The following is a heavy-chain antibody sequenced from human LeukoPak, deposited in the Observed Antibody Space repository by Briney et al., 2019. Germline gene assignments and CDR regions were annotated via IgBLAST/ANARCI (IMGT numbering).Heavy chain of an antibody. D-gene: IGHD6-13*01. Sequence: ASVKVSCKASGYTLTSYGISWVRQAPGQGLEWMGWISAYNGNTNYAQKLQGRVTMTTDTSTSTVYMELSSLRSDDTAVYYCARDRRIADPDDAFDIWGQGTMVTVSS. CDR1: GYTLTSYG. J-gene: IGHJ3*02. CDR2: ISAYNGNT. V-gene: IGHV1-18*01. CDR3: ARDRRIADPDDAFDI.